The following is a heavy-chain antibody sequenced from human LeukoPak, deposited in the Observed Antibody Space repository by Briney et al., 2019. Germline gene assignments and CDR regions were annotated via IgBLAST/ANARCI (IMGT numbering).Heavy chain of an antibody. CDR2: VRSKANNYAT. V-gene: IGHV3-73*01. J-gene: IGHJ4*02. CDR3: TRLGRDTPMDAFDS. D-gene: IGHD5-18*01. CDR1: GLSFSDSA. Sequence: GGSLRLSCAASGLSFSDSAVHWVRQASGKGLEWVGRVRSKANNYATTYAASVKGRFTLSRDDSKNTTSLQMNSLKIEDTAVYYCTRLGRDTPMDAFDSRGQGALVTVSS.